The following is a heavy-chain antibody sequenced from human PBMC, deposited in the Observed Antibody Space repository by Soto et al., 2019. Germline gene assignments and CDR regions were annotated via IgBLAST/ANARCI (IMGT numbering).Heavy chain of an antibody. CDR3: ARRARPDFYYMDV. V-gene: IGHV3-64*01. D-gene: IGHD6-6*01. J-gene: IGHJ6*03. CDR2: ISSNGVGT. CDR1: GFTFSSYS. Sequence: PGGSLRLSCAASGFTFSSYSMNWVRQAPGKGLECVSGISSNGVGTYYANSVQGRFTISRDNSKNTVYLQMGSLRPEDMAVYYCARRARPDFYYMDVWGKGTTVTVSS.